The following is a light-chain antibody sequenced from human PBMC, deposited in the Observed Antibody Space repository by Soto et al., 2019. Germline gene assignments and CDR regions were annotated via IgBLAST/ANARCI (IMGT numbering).Light chain of an antibody. CDR3: QQYHSHPPHT. Sequence: DIQMTKSPSTLSASVGDRVTITCRARQNIVNWLARYQQKPGKAPNLLIYKTSTLQRGVPSRFSGSGSGTEFTLTISRLQPADFSKYYCQQYHSHPPHTIGQGTK. CDR1: QNIVNW. V-gene: IGKV1-5*03. CDR2: KTS. J-gene: IGKJ2*01.